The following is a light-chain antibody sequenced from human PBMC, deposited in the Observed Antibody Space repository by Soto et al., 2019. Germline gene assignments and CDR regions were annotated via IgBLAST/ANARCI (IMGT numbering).Light chain of an antibody. J-gene: IGKJ2*01. CDR2: DAS. V-gene: IGKV1-5*01. Sequence: DIQMTQSPSTLSASVGDRVTITCRASQSISSWLAWYQQKPGKAPKLLIYDASTLESGGPSGFSGSGSGTEFTLTISSLQPDDSATYYCQQYNSYPYTFGQGTKLEIK. CDR3: QQYNSYPYT. CDR1: QSISSW.